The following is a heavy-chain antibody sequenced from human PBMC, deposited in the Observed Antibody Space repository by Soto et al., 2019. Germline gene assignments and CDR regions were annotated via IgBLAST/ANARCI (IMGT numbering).Heavy chain of an antibody. CDR2: IYYSGST. CDR3: ARRYGSAFDI. J-gene: IGHJ3*02. V-gene: IGHV4-59*01. D-gene: IGHD3-10*01. Sequence: SETLSLTCTVSGGSISSYYWSWIGQPPGKGLEWIGYIYYSGSTNYNPSLKSRVTISVDTSKNQFSLKLSSVTAADTAVYYCARRYGSAFDIWGQGTMVTVSS. CDR1: GGSISSYY.